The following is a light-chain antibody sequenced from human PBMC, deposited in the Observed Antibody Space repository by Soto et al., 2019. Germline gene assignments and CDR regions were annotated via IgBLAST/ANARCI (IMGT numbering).Light chain of an antibody. J-gene: IGKJ1*01. CDR3: QQCASWPPKWS. CDR1: QSISTF. V-gene: IGKV3-11*01. CDR2: DAS. Sequence: EVVLTQSPATLSLSPGEKATLSCRASQSISTFLAWYQQKPGLAPRLLIYDASNRASGIPDRFSGSGSGTDFTFANSSLEPEDFAVYYCQQCASWPPKWSFGQGTKVEIE.